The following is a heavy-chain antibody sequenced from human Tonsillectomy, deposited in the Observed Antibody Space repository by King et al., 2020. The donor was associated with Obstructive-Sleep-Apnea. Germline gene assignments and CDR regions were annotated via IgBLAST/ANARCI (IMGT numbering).Heavy chain of an antibody. CDR3: ARDFYDSSGYQYDCFDP. V-gene: IGHV1-18*01. J-gene: IGHJ5*02. Sequence: QLVQSGAEVKKPGASVKVSCKASGYTFTTYGISWVRQAPGQGLEWMGWISGYNGETNYAGKVQGRVTMTTDTSTSTVYMELRSPRSDDTAVYFCARDFYDSSGYQYDCFDPWGQGTLVTVSS. D-gene: IGHD3-22*01. CDR1: GYTFTTYG. CDR2: ISGYNGET.